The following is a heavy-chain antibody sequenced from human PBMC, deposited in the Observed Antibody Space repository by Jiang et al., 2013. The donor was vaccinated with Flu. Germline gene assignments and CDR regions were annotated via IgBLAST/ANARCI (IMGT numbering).Heavy chain of an antibody. D-gene: IGHD5-24*01. J-gene: IGHJ4*02. Sequence: KPSQTLSLTCAISGDSVSNNSAAWVWIRQSPSRGLEWLGRTYYRSSWIYEYAASVKGRIAIIPDTSRNQFSLQLSSVTPEDTAMYYCTSGNYYFGSWGQGTLVTVSP. CDR3: TSGNYYFGS. CDR1: GDSVSNNSAA. V-gene: IGHV6-1*01. CDR2: TYYRSSWIY.